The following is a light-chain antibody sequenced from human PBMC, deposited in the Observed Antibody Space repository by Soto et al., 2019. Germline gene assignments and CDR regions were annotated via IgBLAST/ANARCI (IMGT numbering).Light chain of an antibody. J-gene: IGLJ2*01. Sequence: QSALTQPPSASGSPGQSVTISCTGTSSDVGGYNYVSWYQQHPGKAPKLMIYEVSKRPSGVPDRFSGSKSGNTASLTVSGLHAEDEADYYCSSYAASNNLVFGGRTKLTVL. CDR2: EVS. CDR3: SSYAASNNLV. CDR1: SSDVGGYNY. V-gene: IGLV2-8*01.